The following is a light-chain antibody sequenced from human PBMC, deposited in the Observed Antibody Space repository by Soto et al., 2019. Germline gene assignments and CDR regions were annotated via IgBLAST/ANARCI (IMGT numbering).Light chain of an antibody. Sequence: EVLLTQSPATLSLSPGERATLSCRASQSVNSYLTWYQHKPGQAPRLLISDASNRATGIPDRFSGSGSGTDFILTISSLEPEDFAIYYCQQRDNWPPTFCPGTTVDI. CDR1: QSVNSY. CDR3: QQRDNWPPT. J-gene: IGKJ3*01. V-gene: IGKV3-11*01. CDR2: DAS.